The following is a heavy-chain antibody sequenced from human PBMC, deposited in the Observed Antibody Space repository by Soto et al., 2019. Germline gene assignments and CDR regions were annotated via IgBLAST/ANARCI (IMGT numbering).Heavy chain of an antibody. J-gene: IGHJ4*02. CDR3: ARAAMGGSSWPFDY. CDR2: IYHSGST. D-gene: IGHD6-13*01. V-gene: IGHV4-30-2*01. Sequence: SETLSLTCAVSGGSISSGGYSWSWIRQPPGKGLEWIGYIYHSGSTYYNPSLKSRVTISVDRSKNQFSLKLSSVTAADTAVYYCARAAMGGSSWPFDYWGQGTLVTVS. CDR1: GGSISSGGYS.